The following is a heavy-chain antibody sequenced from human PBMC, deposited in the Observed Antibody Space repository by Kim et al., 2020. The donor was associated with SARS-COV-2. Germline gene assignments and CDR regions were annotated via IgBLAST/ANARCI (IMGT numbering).Heavy chain of an antibody. V-gene: IGHV3-30*04. Sequence: GGSLRLSCAASGFTFSSYAMHWVRQAPGKGLEWVAVISYDGSNKYYADSVKGRFTISRDNSKNTLYLQMNSLRAEDTAVYYCARDDFGPGGSYYDILTGYPNFDYWGQGTLVTVSS. CDR1: GFTFSSYA. CDR3: ARDDFGPGGSYYDILTGYPNFDY. J-gene: IGHJ4*02. CDR2: ISYDGSNK. D-gene: IGHD3-9*01.